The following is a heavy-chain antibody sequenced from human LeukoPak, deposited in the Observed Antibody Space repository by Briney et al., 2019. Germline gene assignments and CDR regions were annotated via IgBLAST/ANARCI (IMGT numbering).Heavy chain of an antibody. CDR3: ARALGAFDI. CDR2: ISQNGDS. J-gene: IGHJ3*02. Sequence: PSETLCLTCTVSGYSISSGYYWGWIRQPPGKGLEWIAEISQNGDSNYNMSLKSRVTISLDKSKNQVSLKLNSVTAADTAVYYCARALGAFDIWGQGTMVTVSS. CDR1: GYSISSGYY. V-gene: IGHV4-38-2*02.